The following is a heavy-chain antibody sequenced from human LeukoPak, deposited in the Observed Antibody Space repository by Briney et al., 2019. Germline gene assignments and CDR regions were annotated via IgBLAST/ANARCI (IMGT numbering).Heavy chain of an antibody. CDR1: GGTFSSYA. CDR3: ARNPQLLWFGELSPNWFDP. D-gene: IGHD3-10*01. Sequence: SVKVSCKASGGTFSSYAISWVRQAPGQGLEWVGGIIPIFGTANYAQKFQGRVTITADESTSTAYMELSSLRSEDTAVYYCARNPQLLWFGELSPNWFDPWGQGTLVTVSS. J-gene: IGHJ5*02. CDR2: IIPIFGTA. V-gene: IGHV1-69*13.